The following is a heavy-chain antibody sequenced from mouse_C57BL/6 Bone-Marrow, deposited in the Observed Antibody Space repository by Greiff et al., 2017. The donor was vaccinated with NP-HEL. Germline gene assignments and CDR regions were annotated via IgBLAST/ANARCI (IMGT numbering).Heavy chain of an antibody. CDR2: INPSRGST. V-gene: IGHV1-4*01. D-gene: IGHD1-1*01. J-gene: IGHJ2*01. Sequence: QVQLKESGAELARPGASVKMSCKASGYTFTSYTMHWVKQRPGQGLEWIGYINPSRGSTTYNQKFKDKATLTADKSSSTAYMQLSSLTSEDSAVYYYARSLRDYWGQGTTLTVAS. CDR3: ARSLRDY. CDR1: GYTFTSYT.